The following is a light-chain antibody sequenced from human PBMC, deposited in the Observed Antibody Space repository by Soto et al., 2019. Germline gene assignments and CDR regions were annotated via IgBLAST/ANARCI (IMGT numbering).Light chain of an antibody. J-gene: IGLJ2*01. CDR1: SSNIGRNY. CDR2: SNN. V-gene: IGLV1-47*02. Sequence: QSVLTQPPSASGTPGQRVTISCSGSSSNIGRNYVYWYQQLPGTAPKLLISSNNQRPSGVPDRFSGSKSGASASLAISGLLYEDEADDYCAAAGDSRSCPVFGGGTKLTVL. CDR3: AAAGDSRSCPV.